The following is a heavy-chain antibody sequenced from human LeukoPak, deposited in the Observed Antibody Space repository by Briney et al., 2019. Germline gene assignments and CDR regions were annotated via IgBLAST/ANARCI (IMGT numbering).Heavy chain of an antibody. V-gene: IGHV4-34*01. Sequence: SETLSLTCAVYGGSFSGYYWSWIRQPPGKGLEWVGEINHSGSTNYNPSLKSRVTISVDTSKNQFSLKLSSVTAADTSVYYCARVHYDFWSGYPTYGFDIWGQGTMVTVSS. CDR1: GGSFSGYY. CDR3: ARVHYDFWSGYPTYGFDI. D-gene: IGHD3-3*01. CDR2: INHSGST. J-gene: IGHJ3*02.